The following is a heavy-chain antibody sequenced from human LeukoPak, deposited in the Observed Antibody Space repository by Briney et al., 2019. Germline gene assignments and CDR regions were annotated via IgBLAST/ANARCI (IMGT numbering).Heavy chain of an antibody. Sequence: PSETLSLTCTVSGGSISSGSYYWSWIRQPPGKGLEWIGYIYYSGSTNYNPSLKSRVTISVDTSKNQFSLKLSSVTAADTAVYYCARSERWLQSGFDYWGQGTLVTVSS. V-gene: IGHV4-61*01. J-gene: IGHJ4*02. D-gene: IGHD5-24*01. CDR1: GGSISSGSYY. CDR3: ARSERWLQSGFDY. CDR2: IYYSGST.